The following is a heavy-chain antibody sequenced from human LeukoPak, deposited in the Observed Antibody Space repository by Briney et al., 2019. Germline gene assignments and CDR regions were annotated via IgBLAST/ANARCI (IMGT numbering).Heavy chain of an antibody. D-gene: IGHD1-26*01. V-gene: IGHV5-51*01. CDR1: GYSFTSYW. CDR3: ARRRDLYSGSYYPFDY. J-gene: IGHJ4*02. Sequence: GESLKISCKGSGYSFTSYWIGWGRQMPGKGLKWMGSIDPGDSDARYSPSFQGQVTISADKSISTAYLQWSSLKASATAMYYCARRRDLYSGSYYPFDYWGQGTLVTVSS. CDR2: IDPGDSDA.